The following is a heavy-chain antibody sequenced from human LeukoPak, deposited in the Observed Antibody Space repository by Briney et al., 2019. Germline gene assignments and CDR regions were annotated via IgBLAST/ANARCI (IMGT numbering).Heavy chain of an antibody. J-gene: IGHJ4*02. CDR2: ISYDGSNK. Sequence: GGSLRLSCAASGFTFSSYGMHWIRQAPGKGLEWVAVISYDGSNKYYADSVKGRFTISRDNSKNTLYLQMNSLRAEDTAVYYCASMYNWNDDFDYWGQGTLVTVSS. V-gene: IGHV3-30*03. D-gene: IGHD1-1*01. CDR1: GFTFSSYG. CDR3: ASMYNWNDDFDY.